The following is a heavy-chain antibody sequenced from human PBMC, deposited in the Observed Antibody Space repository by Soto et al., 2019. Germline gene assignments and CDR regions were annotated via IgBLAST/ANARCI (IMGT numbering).Heavy chain of an antibody. CDR1: GYTFTSYA. CDR2: INAGNGNT. CDR3: ARAPLDDSSNDY. Sequence: ASVKVSCKASGYTFTSYAMHWVRQAPGQRLEWMGWINAGNGNTKYSQKFQGRVTITRDTSASTAYMELSSLRSEDKAVYYCARAPLDDSSNDYWGQGTLVTVSS. V-gene: IGHV1-3*01. J-gene: IGHJ4*02. D-gene: IGHD2-15*01.